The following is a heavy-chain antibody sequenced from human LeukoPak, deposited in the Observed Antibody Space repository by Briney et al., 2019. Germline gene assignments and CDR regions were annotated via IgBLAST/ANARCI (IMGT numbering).Heavy chain of an antibody. V-gene: IGHV3-11*04. CDR3: ARDRTIEYYYYYMDV. D-gene: IGHD2-2*01. J-gene: IGHJ6*03. CDR1: GFTFSDYY. Sequence: GGSLRLSCAASGFTFSDYYMSWIRQAPGKGLEWVSYISSSGSTIYYADSVKGRFTISRDNAKNSLYLQMNSLRAEDTAVYYCARDRTIEYYYYYMDVWGKGTTVTVSS. CDR2: ISSSGSTI.